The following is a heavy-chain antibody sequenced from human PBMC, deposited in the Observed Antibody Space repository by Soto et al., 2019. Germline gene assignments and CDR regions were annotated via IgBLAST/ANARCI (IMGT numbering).Heavy chain of an antibody. CDR3: ARGHSIFYGMDV. J-gene: IGHJ6*02. D-gene: IGHD2-21*01. CDR2: ISSSGTTI. Sequence: QVQLVESGGGLVKPGGSLRLSCAASGFTFIDYYMNCIRQAPGKGLEWVSYISSSGTTIYYADSVKGRFTISRDNAKNSLFLQMNSLRAEDTALYYCARGHSIFYGMDVWGQGTTVTVSS. V-gene: IGHV3-11*01. CDR1: GFTFIDYY.